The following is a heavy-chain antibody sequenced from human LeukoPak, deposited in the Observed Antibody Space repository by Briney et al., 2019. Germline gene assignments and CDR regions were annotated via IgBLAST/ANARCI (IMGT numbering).Heavy chain of an antibody. V-gene: IGHV3-48*01. CDR2: ISSSSSTI. CDR1: GFTFSSYA. D-gene: IGHD6-19*01. J-gene: IGHJ4*02. CDR3: ARGAVAGTDY. Sequence: GGSLRLSCAASGFTFSSYAMSWVRQAPGKGLEWVSYISSSSSTIYYADSVKGRFTISRDNAKNSLYLQMNSLRAEDTAVYYCARGAVAGTDYWGQGTLVTVSS.